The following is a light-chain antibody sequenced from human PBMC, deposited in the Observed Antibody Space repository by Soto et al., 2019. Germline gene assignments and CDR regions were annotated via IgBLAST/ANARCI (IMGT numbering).Light chain of an antibody. CDR2: DAS. CDR3: QQSYSTPRT. Sequence: DIQMTQSPSTLSAFVGDRVTITCRASQSVNSWLAWYQQRPGKAPKLLIYDASTLESGVPSRFSGSGSGTEFTLTISSLQPEDFATYYCQQSYSTPRTFGQGTKVEIK. V-gene: IGKV1-5*01. CDR1: QSVNSW. J-gene: IGKJ1*01.